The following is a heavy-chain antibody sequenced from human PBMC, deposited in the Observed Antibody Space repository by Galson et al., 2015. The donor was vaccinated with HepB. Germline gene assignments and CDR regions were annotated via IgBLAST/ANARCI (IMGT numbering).Heavy chain of an antibody. CDR3: AKALVDRYYDSSGYQDAFDI. CDR1: GFTFSSYG. V-gene: IGHV3-30*18. CDR2: ISYDGSDK. D-gene: IGHD3-22*01. J-gene: IGHJ3*02. Sequence: SLRLSCAASGFTFSSYGMHWVRQAPGKGLEWVAAISYDGSDKYYADSVKGRFTISRDNPKNTVWLQMNSLGAEDTAVYYCAKALVDRYYDSSGYQDAFDIWGQGTMVTVSS.